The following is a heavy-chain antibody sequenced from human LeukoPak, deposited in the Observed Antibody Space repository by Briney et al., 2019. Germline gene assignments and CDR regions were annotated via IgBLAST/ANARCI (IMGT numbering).Heavy chain of an antibody. CDR1: GYTFTTYD. CDR3: ARVGTGTRSFDS. Sequence: ASAKVSCKTSGYTFTTYDIYWVRHAPQQGVEWMGRISAYNGYTNYGQTLQGRVTMTTDTSTNTAYMELRSLRSDDTGVYYCARVGTGTRSFDSWGQGTLVTVSS. D-gene: IGHD1/OR15-1a*01. V-gene: IGHV1-18*01. CDR2: ISAYNGYT. J-gene: IGHJ4*02.